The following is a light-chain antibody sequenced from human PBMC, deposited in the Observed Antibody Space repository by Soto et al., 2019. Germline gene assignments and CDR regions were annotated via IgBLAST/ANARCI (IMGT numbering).Light chain of an antibody. Sequence: EIVLTQSPGTLSLSPGERATISCRASQSVSSSYLAWYQQKPGQAPRLLIYGASSRATGIPDRFSGSGSGTDFTLTISSLEPEDFAVYYCQQYGSSPPRTFGQGTKVDIK. J-gene: IGKJ1*01. CDR3: QQYGSSPPRT. V-gene: IGKV3-20*01. CDR1: QSVSSSY. CDR2: GAS.